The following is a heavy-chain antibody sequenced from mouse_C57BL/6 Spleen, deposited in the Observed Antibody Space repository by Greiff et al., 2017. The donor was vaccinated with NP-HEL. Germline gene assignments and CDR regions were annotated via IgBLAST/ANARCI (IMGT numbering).Heavy chain of an antibody. CDR1: GFTFSNYW. CDR3: TGGRRGYAMDY. V-gene: IGHV6-3*01. CDR2: IRLKSDNYAT. J-gene: IGHJ4*01. Sequence: EVKLVESGGGLVQPGGSMKLSCVASGFTFSNYWMNWVRQSPEKGLEWVAQIRLKSDNYATHYAESVKGRFTISRDDSKSSVYLQMKNLRAEDTVIYYCTGGRRGYAMDYWGQGTSVTVSS.